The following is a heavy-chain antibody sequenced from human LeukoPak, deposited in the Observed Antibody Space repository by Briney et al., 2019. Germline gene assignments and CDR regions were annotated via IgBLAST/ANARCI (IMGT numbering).Heavy chain of an antibody. J-gene: IGHJ4*02. CDR2: ISAYKGAT. CDR1: GYTFISYG. D-gene: IGHD2-15*01. V-gene: IGHV1-18*01. CDR3: ARVNDIAVVAAAAPHYEY. Sequence: ASVKVSCKPSGYTFISYGISWVRQAPGQGLDWVGWISAYKGATDYAQKFQGRVAMTTDTSTSTVYMELKSLTFEDTAVYYCARVNDIAVVAAAAPHYEYWGQGTLVTVSS.